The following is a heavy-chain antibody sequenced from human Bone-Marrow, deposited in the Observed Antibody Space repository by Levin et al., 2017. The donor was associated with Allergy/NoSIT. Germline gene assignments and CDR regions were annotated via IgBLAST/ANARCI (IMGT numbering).Heavy chain of an antibody. D-gene: IGHD3-10*01. CDR3: ARDPKSGVANFDY. J-gene: IGHJ4*02. CDR1: GFTFDAHE. V-gene: IGHV3-48*03. Sequence: GGSLRLSCEVSGFTFDAHEMNWVRQAPGKGLEWVSYISHSGRTIYYADSVKGRFIISRDNVKNTLFLQMNSLRVDDTAVYYCARDPKSGVANFDYWGQGTLVTVSS. CDR2: ISHSGRTI.